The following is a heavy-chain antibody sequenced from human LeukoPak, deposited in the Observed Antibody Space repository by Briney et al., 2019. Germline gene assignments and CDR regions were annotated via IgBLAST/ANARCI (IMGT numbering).Heavy chain of an antibody. CDR3: ARGDIVVVVAANPADY. J-gene: IGHJ4*02. CDR1: GYTFTGYY. V-gene: IGHV1-2*02. Sequence: ASVKVSCKASGYTFTGYYMHWVRQAPGQGLEWMGWINPNSGGTNYAQKFQGRVTVTRDTSISTAYMELSRLRSDDTAVYYCARGDIVVVVAANPADYWGQGTLVTVSS. D-gene: IGHD2-15*01. CDR2: INPNSGGT.